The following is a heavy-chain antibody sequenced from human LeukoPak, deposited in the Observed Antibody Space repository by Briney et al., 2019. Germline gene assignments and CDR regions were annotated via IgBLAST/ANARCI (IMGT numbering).Heavy chain of an antibody. CDR3: ARGLLRNYYFDY. Sequence: GGSLRLSCAESGFTFSSYGMHWVRQAPGKGLEWVAVIWYDGSNKYYADSVKGRFTISRDNSKNTLYLQMNSLRAEDTAVYYCARGLLRNYYFDYWGQGTLVTVSS. D-gene: IGHD2-15*01. V-gene: IGHV3-33*01. CDR1: GFTFSSYG. CDR2: IWYDGSNK. J-gene: IGHJ4*02.